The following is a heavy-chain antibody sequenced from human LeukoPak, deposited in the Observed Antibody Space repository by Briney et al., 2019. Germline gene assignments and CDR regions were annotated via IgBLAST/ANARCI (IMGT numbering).Heavy chain of an antibody. D-gene: IGHD3-10*01. CDR3: AKDSEVRGVSPNGAFDI. CDR1: GFTFSSYG. Sequence: GGSLGLSCAASGFTFSSYGMSWVRQAPGKGLEWVSAISGSGGSTYYADSVKGRFTISRDNSKNTLYLQMNSLRAEDTAVYYCAKDSEVRGVSPNGAFDIWGQGTMVTVSS. J-gene: IGHJ3*02. CDR2: ISGSGGST. V-gene: IGHV3-23*01.